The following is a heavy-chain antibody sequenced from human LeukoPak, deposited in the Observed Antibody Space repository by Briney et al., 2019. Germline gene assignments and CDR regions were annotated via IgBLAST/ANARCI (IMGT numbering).Heavy chain of an antibody. CDR1: GFTFSSYG. Sequence: QPGGSLRLSCAASGFTFSSYGMHWVRQAPGKGLEWVAVISYDGSNKYYADSVKGRFTISRDNSKNTLYLQMNSLRAEDTAVYYCAKNRDRGVPTYYYDSSGSSHFDLWGRGTLVTVSS. J-gene: IGHJ2*01. CDR3: AKNRDRGVPTYYYDSSGSSHFDL. D-gene: IGHD3-22*01. V-gene: IGHV3-30*18. CDR2: ISYDGSNK.